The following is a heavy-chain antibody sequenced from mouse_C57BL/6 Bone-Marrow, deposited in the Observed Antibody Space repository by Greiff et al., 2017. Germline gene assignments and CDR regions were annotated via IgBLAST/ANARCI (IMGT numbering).Heavy chain of an antibody. CDR1: GYTFTDYE. Sequence: VQLQQSGAELVRPGASVTLSCKASGYTFTDYEMHWVKQTPVHGLEWIGAIDPETGGTAYNQKFKGKAILTADKSSSTAYMELRSLTSEDSAVYYCNYRNYYAMDYWGQGTSVTASS. CDR2: IDPETGGT. J-gene: IGHJ4*01. CDR3: NYRNYYAMDY. D-gene: IGHD2-14*01. V-gene: IGHV1-15*01.